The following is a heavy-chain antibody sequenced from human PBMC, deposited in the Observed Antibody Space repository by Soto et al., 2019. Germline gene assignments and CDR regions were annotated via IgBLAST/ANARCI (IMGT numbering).Heavy chain of an antibody. CDR3: ARGCRHYYGSGSYLQALYNWFDP. Sequence: SETLSLTCTASGGSISSGGYYWSWIRQHPGKGLEWIGYIYYSGSTYYNPSLKSRVTISVDTSKNQFSLKLSSVTAADTAVYYCARGCRHYYGSGSYLQALYNWFDPWGQGTLVTVSS. CDR1: GGSISSGGYY. V-gene: IGHV4-31*03. J-gene: IGHJ5*02. CDR2: IYYSGST. D-gene: IGHD3-10*01.